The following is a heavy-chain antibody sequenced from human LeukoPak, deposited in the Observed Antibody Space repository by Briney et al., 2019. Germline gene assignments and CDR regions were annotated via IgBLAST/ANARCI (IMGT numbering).Heavy chain of an antibody. V-gene: IGHV1-69*13. Sequence: ASVKVSCKASGATFGSHSISWVRQAPGQGLEWMGGIVPMFGTDVYAQRFQGRVTVTADESTTTAYMELSRLRSDDTAVYYCARVSSSWYQDWYFDRWGRGTLVTVSS. J-gene: IGHJ2*01. D-gene: IGHD6-13*01. CDR3: ARVSSSWYQDWYFDR. CDR2: IVPMFGTD. CDR1: GATFGSHS.